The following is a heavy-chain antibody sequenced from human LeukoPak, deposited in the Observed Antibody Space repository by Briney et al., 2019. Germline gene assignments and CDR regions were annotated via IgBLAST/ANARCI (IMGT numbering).Heavy chain of an antibody. CDR2: ISSDSLYI. D-gene: IGHD5-24*01. CDR1: GFTFSSHI. CDR3: ARDREGIIDY. V-gene: IGHV3-21*01. Sequence: GGSLRLSCAASGFTFSSHIMNWVRQAPGKGLEWVSSISSDSLYIYYADSVKGRFTISRDNAKNSLYLQMNSLRGEDTAVYYCARDREGIIDYWGQGTLVTVSS. J-gene: IGHJ4*02.